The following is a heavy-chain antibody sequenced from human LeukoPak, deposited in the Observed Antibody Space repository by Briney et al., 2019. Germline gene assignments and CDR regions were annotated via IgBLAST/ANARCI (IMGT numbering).Heavy chain of an antibody. D-gene: IGHD5-18*01. Sequence: GGALRHSCAAPGFTFSSYAMSWVCQAPGRGRWRGSALSGSGGSTYYADSVKGRFTISRDNSKNTLYLQMNSLRAEDTAVYYCAHQQRGYSYGYGDFDYWGQGTLVTVSS. J-gene: IGHJ4*02. CDR2: LSGSGGST. V-gene: IGHV3-23*01. CDR1: GFTFSSYA. CDR3: AHQQRGYSYGYGDFDY.